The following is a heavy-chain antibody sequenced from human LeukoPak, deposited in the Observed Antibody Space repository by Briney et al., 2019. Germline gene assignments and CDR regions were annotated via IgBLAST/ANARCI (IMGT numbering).Heavy chain of an antibody. CDR1: GGSISSYY. D-gene: IGHD1-1*01. CDR2: IYTSGST. CDR3: ASSPPGAGTWSFDY. J-gene: IGHJ4*02. Sequence: PSETLSLTCTVSGGSISSYYWSWIRQPAGKGLEWIGYIYTSGSTNYNPSLKSRVTISVDTSKNQFSLKLSSVTAADTAVYYCASSPPGAGTWSFDYWGQGTLVTVSS. V-gene: IGHV4-4*09.